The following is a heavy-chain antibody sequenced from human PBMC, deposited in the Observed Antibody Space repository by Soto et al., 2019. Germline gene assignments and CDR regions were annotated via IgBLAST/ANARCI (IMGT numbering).Heavy chain of an antibody. Sequence: GESLKISCAASGFTFSGSAMHWVRQASGKGLEWVGRIRSKANSYATAYAASVKGRFTISRDDSKNTAYLQMNSLKTEDTAVYYCTSGYCSSTSCYDRYYYYGMDVWGQGTTVTVSS. D-gene: IGHD2-2*03. CDR3: TSGYCSSTSCYDRYYYYGMDV. CDR2: IRSKANSYAT. J-gene: IGHJ6*02. V-gene: IGHV3-73*01. CDR1: GFTFSGSA.